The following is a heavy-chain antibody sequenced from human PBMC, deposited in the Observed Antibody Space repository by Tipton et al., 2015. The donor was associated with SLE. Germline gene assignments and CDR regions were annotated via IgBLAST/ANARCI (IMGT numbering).Heavy chain of an antibody. CDR1: GGSISSSSYY. Sequence: TLSLTCTVSGGSISSSSYYWGWIRQPPGKGLEWIGSIYYSGSTYYNPSLKSRVTISVDTSKNQFSLKLSSVTAADTAVYYCASSNGCSSSWYGPYNWFDPWGQGTLVTVSS. CDR3: ASSNGCSSSWYGPYNWFDP. D-gene: IGHD6-13*01. V-gene: IGHV4-39*07. CDR2: IYYSGST. J-gene: IGHJ5*02.